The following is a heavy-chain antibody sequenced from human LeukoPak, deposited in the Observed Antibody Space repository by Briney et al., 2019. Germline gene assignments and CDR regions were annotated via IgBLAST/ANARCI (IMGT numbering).Heavy chain of an antibody. V-gene: IGHV5-51*01. CDR1: GYSFTSYW. CDR3: ARHGSMNYYYDSSGYYHTFDY. J-gene: IGHJ4*02. CDR2: IYPGDSDT. Sequence: GESLKISCKGSGYSFTSYWIGWVRQMPGKGLEWMGIIYPGDSDTRYSPSFQGQVTISADKSISTAYLQWSSLKASDTAMYYCARHGSMNYYYDSSGYYHTFDYWGQGTLVTVS. D-gene: IGHD3-22*01.